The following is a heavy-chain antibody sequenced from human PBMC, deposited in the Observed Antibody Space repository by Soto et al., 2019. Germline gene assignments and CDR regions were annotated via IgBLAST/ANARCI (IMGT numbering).Heavy chain of an antibody. CDR3: ARSRAGVRWLQIKGSWFDP. J-gene: IGHJ5*02. V-gene: IGHV6-1*01. CDR1: GDSVSSNSAA. D-gene: IGHD5-12*01. CDR2: TYYRSEWYN. Sequence: SQTLSLTCAISGDSVSSNSAAWNWIRQSPSRGLEWLGRTYYRSEWYNDYAVSVKSRITINPDTSKNQFSLQLNSVTPEDTAVYYCARSRAGVRWLQIKGSWFDPWGQGTLVTVS.